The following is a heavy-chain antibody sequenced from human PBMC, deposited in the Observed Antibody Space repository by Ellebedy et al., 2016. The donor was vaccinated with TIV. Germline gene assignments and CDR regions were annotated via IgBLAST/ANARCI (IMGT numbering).Heavy chain of an antibody. D-gene: IGHD3-10*01. CDR1: GYTFNNHG. CDR2: VSAYNGDI. J-gene: IGHJ4*02. Sequence: AASVKVSCKGSGYTFNNHGITWVRPVPGQGLEGRGWVSAYNGDIKYAQKFQDRVTMTTDTSTSSGYMEMRSLRSADTAVYFCATGRSMIRGFDYWGQGTLVTVSS. V-gene: IGHV1-18*01. CDR3: ATGRSMIRGFDY.